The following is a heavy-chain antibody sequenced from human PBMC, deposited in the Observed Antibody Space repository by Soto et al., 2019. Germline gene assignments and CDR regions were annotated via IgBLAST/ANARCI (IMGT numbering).Heavy chain of an antibody. Sequence: SETLSLTCAVYGGSFSGYYWSWIRQPPGKGLEWIGEINHSGSTNYNPSLKSRVTISVDTSKNQFSLKLSSVTAADTAVYYCASSTMYSSSSSGDWGQGTLVTVSS. CDR2: INHSGST. J-gene: IGHJ4*02. D-gene: IGHD6-6*01. CDR1: GGSFSGYY. CDR3: ASSTMYSSSSSGD. V-gene: IGHV4-34*01.